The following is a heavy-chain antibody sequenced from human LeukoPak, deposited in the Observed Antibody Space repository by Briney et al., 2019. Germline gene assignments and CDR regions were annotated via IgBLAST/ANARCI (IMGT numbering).Heavy chain of an antibody. J-gene: IGHJ5*02. V-gene: IGHV1-3*03. CDR3: ARDGVPGIAVAGTPNWFDP. CDR2: INAGNGNT. Sequence: ASVKVSCKASGYTFTSYGISWVRQAPGQRLEWMGWINAGNGNTKYSQEFQGRVTITRDTSASTAYMELSSLRSEDMAVYYCARDGVPGIAVAGTPNWFDPWGQGTLVTVSS. D-gene: IGHD6-19*01. CDR1: GYTFTSYG.